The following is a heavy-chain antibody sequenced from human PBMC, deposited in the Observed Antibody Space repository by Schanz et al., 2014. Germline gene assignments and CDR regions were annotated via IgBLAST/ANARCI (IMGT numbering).Heavy chain of an antibody. Sequence: DVQLLDSGGGLVQPGGSLRLSCAASGFTFSSHWMHWVRQDPGKGLVWVARINSVGSNTDYADSVTGRFTISRDNAKNTLYLQMNTLRAEDTAVYFCAKKVPAYNPFDSWGQGTLVTDSS. V-gene: IGHV3-74*02. CDR1: GFTFSSHW. CDR3: AKKVPAYNPFDS. D-gene: IGHD1-1*01. CDR2: INSVGSNT. J-gene: IGHJ4*02.